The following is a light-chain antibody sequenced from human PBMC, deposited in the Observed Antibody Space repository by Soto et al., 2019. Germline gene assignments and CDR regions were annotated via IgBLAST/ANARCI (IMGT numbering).Light chain of an antibody. Sequence: QSVLTQPASVSGSPGQSITISCTGTSSDIGGHNYVSWYQHHPGKAPKLMIFEVSNRPSGVSDRFSGSKSGNTASLTISGLQAEDEADYYCSSYTQSNARVFGGGTKLTVL. V-gene: IGLV2-14*01. CDR3: SSYTQSNARV. J-gene: IGLJ3*02. CDR2: EVS. CDR1: SSDIGGHNY.